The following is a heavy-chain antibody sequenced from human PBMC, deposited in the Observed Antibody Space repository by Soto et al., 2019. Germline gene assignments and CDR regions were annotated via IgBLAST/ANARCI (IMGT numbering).Heavy chain of an antibody. CDR1: GFTFSSYW. D-gene: IGHD1-26*01. Sequence: EVQLVESGGGLVQPGGSLRLSCAASGFTFSSYWMHWVRQAPEKGLVWVSRINSDGSSTSYADSVKGRFTISRDNAKNTLYLQMNSLRAEDTAVYYCARDSFRGGSYVLWYWGQGTLVTVSS. J-gene: IGHJ4*02. V-gene: IGHV3-74*01. CDR2: INSDGSST. CDR3: ARDSFRGGSYVLWY.